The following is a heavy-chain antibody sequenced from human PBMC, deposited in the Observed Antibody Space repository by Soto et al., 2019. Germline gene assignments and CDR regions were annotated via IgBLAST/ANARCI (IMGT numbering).Heavy chain of an antibody. J-gene: IGHJ4*02. Sequence: SSETLSLTCTVSGGSISSSSYYWGWIRQPPGKGLEWIGSIYYSGSTYYNPSLKSRVTISVDTSKNQLSLKLSSVTAADTAVYYCARHLVDGSGIDYFDYWGQGTLVTVSS. CDR3: ARHLVDGSGIDYFDY. V-gene: IGHV4-39*01. D-gene: IGHD3-10*01. CDR2: IYYSGST. CDR1: GGSISSSSYY.